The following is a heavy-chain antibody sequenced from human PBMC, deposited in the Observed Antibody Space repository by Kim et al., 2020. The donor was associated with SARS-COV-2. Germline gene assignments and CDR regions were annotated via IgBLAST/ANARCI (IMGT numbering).Heavy chain of an antibody. V-gene: IGHV4-39*07. J-gene: IGHJ6*02. CDR2: IYYSGST. CDR3: GGTGDIYYYYGMDV. Sequence: SETLSLTCTVSGGSISSSSYYWGWIRQPPGKGLEWIGSIYYSGSTYYNPSLKSRVTISVDTSKNQFSLKLSSVTAADTAVYYCGGTGDIYYYYGMDVWGQGTTVTVSS. CDR1: GGSISSSSYY.